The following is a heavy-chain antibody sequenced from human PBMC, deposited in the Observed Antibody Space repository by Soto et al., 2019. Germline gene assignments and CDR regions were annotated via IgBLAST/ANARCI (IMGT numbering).Heavy chain of an antibody. CDR1: GFTVSSND. Sequence: GGSLRLSCAASGFTVSSNDMSWVRQAPGKGLEWVSGINWNGDSTSYADSVTGRFTISRDNAKKALYLQMNSLRVEDTALFYCAKVSFYERVHWRQGTLETVSS. CDR2: INWNGDST. D-gene: IGHD3-16*01. CDR3: AKVSFYERVH. J-gene: IGHJ4*02. V-gene: IGHV3-20*04.